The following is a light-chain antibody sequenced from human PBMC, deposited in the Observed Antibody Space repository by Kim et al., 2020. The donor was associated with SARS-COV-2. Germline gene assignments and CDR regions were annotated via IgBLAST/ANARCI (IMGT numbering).Light chain of an antibody. Sequence: GDRVTITCRASQSVYIYLAWYQHRPGKAPNLLIYDASILESGVPSRFSGSGSGTDFTLTISGLQPDDFATYYCQEYKSNSWTFGQGTKVDIK. CDR2: DAS. J-gene: IGKJ1*01. CDR3: QEYKSNSWT. V-gene: IGKV1-5*01. CDR1: QSVYIY.